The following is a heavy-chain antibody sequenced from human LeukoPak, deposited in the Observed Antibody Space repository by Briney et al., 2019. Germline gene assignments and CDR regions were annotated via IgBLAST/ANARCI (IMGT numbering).Heavy chain of an antibody. J-gene: IGHJ4*02. D-gene: IGHD3-22*01. V-gene: IGHV3-7*01. CDR3: ARDWGAYYHFFDY. CDR2: IKQDGSER. Sequence: GGSLRLSCEASGFSMSVYWMSWVRQAPGKGLEWVGNIKQDGSERNYVDSVKGRFTISRDNAKKSLYLQLNSLRAEDTAVYYCARDWGAYYHFFDYWGQGTLVTVSS. CDR1: GFSMSVYW.